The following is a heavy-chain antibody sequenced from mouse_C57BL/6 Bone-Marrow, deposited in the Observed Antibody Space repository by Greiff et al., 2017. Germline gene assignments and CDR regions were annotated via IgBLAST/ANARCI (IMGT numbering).Heavy chain of an antibody. CDR3: GRMVANY. CDR1: GYAFTNYL. CDR2: INPGSGGT. V-gene: IGHV1-54*01. D-gene: IGHD2-2*01. J-gene: IGHJ2*01. Sequence: QVQLQQSGAELVRPGTSVKVSCKASGYAFTNYLIEWVKQRPGQGLEWIGVINPGSGGTNYNEKFQGKETLTADKSSSNAYMQLSSLTSEDSAVYYCGRMVANYWGQGTTLTVSS.